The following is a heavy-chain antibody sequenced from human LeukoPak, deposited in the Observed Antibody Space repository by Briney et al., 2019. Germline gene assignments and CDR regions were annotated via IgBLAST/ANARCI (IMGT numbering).Heavy chain of an antibody. CDR1: GYSFTSYW. CDR3: ARQGYSSGWYYGY. Sequence: GESLKISCKASGYSFTSYWIGWVRQMPGKGLEWMGIIYPGDSDTRYSPSFQGQVTISADKSISTAYLQWSSLKASDTAMYYCARQGYSSGWYYGYWGQGTLVTVSS. CDR2: IYPGDSDT. D-gene: IGHD6-19*01. J-gene: IGHJ4*02. V-gene: IGHV5-51*01.